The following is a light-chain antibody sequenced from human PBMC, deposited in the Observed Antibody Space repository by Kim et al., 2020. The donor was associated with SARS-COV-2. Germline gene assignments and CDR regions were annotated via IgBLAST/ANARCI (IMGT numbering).Light chain of an antibody. J-gene: IGKJ3*01. Sequence: GDTVTITCRASQDIRSDLGWYQQKPGKPPNLLIYDADRLQSGVPPRFSGSGSGTDFTLTISSLQPEDFATYYCQQDYTYPFTFGPGTKVDIK. CDR1: QDIRSD. V-gene: IGKV1-6*01. CDR2: DAD. CDR3: QQDYTYPFT.